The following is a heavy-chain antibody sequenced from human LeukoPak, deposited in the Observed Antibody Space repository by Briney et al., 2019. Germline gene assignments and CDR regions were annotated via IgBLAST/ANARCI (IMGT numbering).Heavy chain of an antibody. CDR3: ARGPTISETGYFDY. CDR1: GGSFSAY. J-gene: IGHJ4*03. Sequence: PSETLSLTCAVYGGSFSAYWSWIRQSPGTGLQWIAEVNHRGDTNYNPSVKGRVTISVDTSKNQFSLKVTSLTAADTAVYYCARGPTISETGYFDYWGQGTLVTVSS. V-gene: IGHV4-34*01. D-gene: IGHD1-1*01. CDR2: VNHRGDT.